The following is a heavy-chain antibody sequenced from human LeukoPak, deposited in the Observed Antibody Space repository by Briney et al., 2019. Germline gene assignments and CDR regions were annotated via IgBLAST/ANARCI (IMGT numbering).Heavy chain of an antibody. V-gene: IGHV1-69*04. Sequence: SVKVSCKASGGTFSSYAISWVRQAPGQGLEWMGRIIPNLGIANYAQKFQGRVTITADKSTSTAYMELSSLRSEDTAVYYCATTTVTTSYYYYGMDVWGQGTTVTVSS. J-gene: IGHJ6*02. CDR2: IIPNLGIA. D-gene: IGHD4-11*01. CDR3: ATTTVTTSYYYYGMDV. CDR1: GGTFSSYA.